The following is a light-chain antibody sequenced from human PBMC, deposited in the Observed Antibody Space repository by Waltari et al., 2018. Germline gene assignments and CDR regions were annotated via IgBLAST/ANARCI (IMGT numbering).Light chain of an antibody. CDR3: CSYAYTYTVI. Sequence: QSALTQPRSVSGSPGQSVTISCTGTSSDVGGYNYVSWYHQHPGKAPKHRIYGVNKRPSRGPDCLSGSKSGNTASLTISGLQAEDEGDYYCCSYAYTYTVIFGGGTKLTVL. CDR2: GVN. V-gene: IGLV2-11*01. J-gene: IGLJ2*01. CDR1: SSDVGGYNY.